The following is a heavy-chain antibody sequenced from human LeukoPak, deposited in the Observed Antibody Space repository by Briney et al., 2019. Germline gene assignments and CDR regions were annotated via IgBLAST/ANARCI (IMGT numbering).Heavy chain of an antibody. CDR2: IYTSGST. CDR3: ARHWSGYYIAFDI. D-gene: IGHD3-3*01. V-gene: IGHV4-4*07. Sequence: SETLSLTCTVSGGSISSYYWSWIRQPAGEGLEWIGRIYTSGSTNYNPSLKSRVTISVDTSKNQFSLKLSSVAAADTAVYYCARHWSGYYIAFDIWGQGTMVTVSS. J-gene: IGHJ3*02. CDR1: GGSISSYY.